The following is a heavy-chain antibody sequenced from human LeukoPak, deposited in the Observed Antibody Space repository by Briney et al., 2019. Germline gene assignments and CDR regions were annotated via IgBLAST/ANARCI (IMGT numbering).Heavy chain of an antibody. CDR2: IYYTERT. CDR3: ARGANYDILTGYEHWFDY. D-gene: IGHD3-9*01. V-gene: IGHV4-59*01. Sequence: SETLSLTCTVSGGAISSYYWSWIRRPPGKGLEWIGYIYYTERTNYNPSLKSRVTISVDTSKNQFSLKLSSVTAADTAVYFCARGANYDILTGYEHWFDYWGQGTLVTVSS. CDR1: GGAISSYY. J-gene: IGHJ4*02.